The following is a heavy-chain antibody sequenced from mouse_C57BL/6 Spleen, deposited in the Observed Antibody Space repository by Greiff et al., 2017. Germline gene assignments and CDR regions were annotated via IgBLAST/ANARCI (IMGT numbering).Heavy chain of an antibody. D-gene: IGHD3-2*02. CDR3: ARSPTAQATSWFAY. J-gene: IGHJ3*01. CDR1: GYTFTSYW. CDR2: IYPGSGST. Sequence: VQLQQPGAELVKPGASVKMSCKASGYTFTSYWITWVKQRPGQGLEWIGDIYPGSGSTNYNEKFKSKATLTVDTSSSTAYMQLSSLTSEDSAVYYCARSPTAQATSWFAYWGQGTLVTVSA. V-gene: IGHV1-55*01.